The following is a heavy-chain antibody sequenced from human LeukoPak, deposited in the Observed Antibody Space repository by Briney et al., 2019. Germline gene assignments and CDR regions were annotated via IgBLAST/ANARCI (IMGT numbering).Heavy chain of an antibody. CDR1: GFTFSDYY. CDR2: ISSSGSTI. Sequence: GGSLRLSCAASGFTFSDYYMSWIRQAPGKGLEWVSYISSSGSTIYYADSVKGRFTISRDNAKNSLYLQMNSLRAEDTAVYYCAIAFEWELLLDYWGQGTLVTVSS. V-gene: IGHV3-11*04. CDR3: AIAFEWELLLDY. J-gene: IGHJ4*02. D-gene: IGHD1-26*01.